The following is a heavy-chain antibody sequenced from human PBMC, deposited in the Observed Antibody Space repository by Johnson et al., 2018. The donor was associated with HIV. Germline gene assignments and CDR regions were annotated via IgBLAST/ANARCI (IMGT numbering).Heavy chain of an antibody. CDR1: GFTFSSYV. Sequence: QVQLMESGGGVVQPGGSLRLSCAASGFTFSSYVIHWIRKAPGKGLEWVSYISSSGTTIYYADSVKGRFTISRDNAKNSLYLQMNSLRAEDTAVYYCARDRGYCTNGVCYYDAFDIWGQGTMVTVAA. J-gene: IGHJ3*02. CDR3: ARDRGYCTNGVCYYDAFDI. V-gene: IGHV3-11*04. D-gene: IGHD2-8*01. CDR2: ISSSGTTI.